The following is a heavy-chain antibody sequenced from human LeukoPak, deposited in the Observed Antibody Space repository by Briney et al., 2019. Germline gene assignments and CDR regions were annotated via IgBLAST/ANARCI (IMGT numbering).Heavy chain of an antibody. J-gene: IGHJ4*02. CDR3: ARSDGYNWPIDY. V-gene: IGHV6-1*01. CDR2: TYCRSKWYS. Sequence: SQTLSLTCAISGDSVSSNSAAWNWIRQSPSRGLEWLGRTYCRSKWYSDCAVSVKSRITINPDTSKNQFSLKLSSVTAADTAVYYCARSDGYNWPIDYWGQGTLVTVSS. D-gene: IGHD5-24*01. CDR1: GDSVSSNSAA.